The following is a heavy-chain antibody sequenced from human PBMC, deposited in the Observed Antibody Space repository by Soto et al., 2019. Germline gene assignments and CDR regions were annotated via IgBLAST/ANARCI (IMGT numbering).Heavy chain of an antibody. CDR1: GGTVASSHW. D-gene: IGHD2-21*02. CDR3: AREIVTAGGNNYFDP. V-gene: IGHV4-4*02. CDR2: VYHTGDT. J-gene: IGHJ5*02. Sequence: SETLSLTCGVSGGTVASSHWRSWVRQSPGRGLEWIGNVYHTGDTNFNPSLQSRVTFSVDKSNNQFSLRLTSVTAADTAVYFCAREIVTAGGNNYFDPWGPGTLVTVSS.